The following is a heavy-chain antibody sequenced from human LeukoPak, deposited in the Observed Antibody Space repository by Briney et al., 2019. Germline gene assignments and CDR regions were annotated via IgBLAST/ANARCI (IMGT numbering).Heavy chain of an antibody. CDR1: GYSFTSYW. CDR3: ATSFLEGFDP. J-gene: IGHJ5*02. CDR2: ICPGDSDT. Sequence: GESLKISCKGSGYSFTSYWIVWVRQMPGKGLQWMGIICPGDSDTRYSPSFQGQVTISADKSISTAYLQWSSLRASDTAMYYCATSFLEGFDPWGQGTLVTVSS. V-gene: IGHV5-51*01.